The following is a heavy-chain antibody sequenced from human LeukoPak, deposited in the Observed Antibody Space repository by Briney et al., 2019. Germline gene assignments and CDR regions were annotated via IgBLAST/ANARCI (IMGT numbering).Heavy chain of an antibody. CDR1: GGSFSGYY. CDR2: INHSGST. J-gene: IGHJ6*03. D-gene: IGHD2-2*02. V-gene: IGHV4-34*01. CDR3: ASTRYCSSTSCYTGYYYYCYMDV. Sequence: SETLSLTCAVYGGSFSGYYWSWIRQPPGKGLEWIGEINHSGSTNYNPSLKSRVTISVDTSKNQFSLKLSSVTAADTAVYYCASTRYCSSTSCYTGYYYYCYMDVWGKGTTVTVSS.